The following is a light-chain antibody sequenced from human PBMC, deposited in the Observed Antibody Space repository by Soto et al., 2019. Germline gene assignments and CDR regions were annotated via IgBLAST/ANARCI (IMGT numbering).Light chain of an antibody. CDR1: QGISSY. J-gene: IGKJ3*01. CDR3: QQYYSYPPIT. CDR2: AAS. V-gene: IGKV1-8*01. Sequence: AIRMTQSPSSLSASTRDRVTITCRASQGISSYLAWYQQKPGKAPKLLIYAASTLQSGVPSRFSGSGSGTDFTLTISCLQSEDFATYYCQQYYSYPPITFGPGTKVDIK.